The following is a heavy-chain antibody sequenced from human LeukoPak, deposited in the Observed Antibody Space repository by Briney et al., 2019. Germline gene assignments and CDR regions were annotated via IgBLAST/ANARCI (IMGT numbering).Heavy chain of an antibody. V-gene: IGHV4-39*01. CDR3: VRQAPYDSSGYYRVGDY. J-gene: IGHJ4*02. Sequence: SETLSLTCTVSGGSISSSSYYWGWIRQPPGKGLEWIGSIYYSGSTYYNPSLKSRVTISVDTSKNQFSLKLSSVTAADTAVYYCVRQAPYDSSGYYRVGDYWGQGTLVTVSS. CDR2: IYYSGST. D-gene: IGHD3-22*01. CDR1: GGSISSSSYY.